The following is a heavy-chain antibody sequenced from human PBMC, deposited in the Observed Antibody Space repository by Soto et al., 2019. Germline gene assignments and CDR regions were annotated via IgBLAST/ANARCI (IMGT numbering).Heavy chain of an antibody. Sequence: GGSLRLSCAASGFSFSDYAMHWVRQAPGSGLEWLAVISYDGSKRFYADSVQGRFTISRDNSRNTLYLQMSSLRAEDTAIYTCARPKTPRKPDGFDIWGQGTMVTVSS. CDR2: ISYDGSKR. CDR3: ARPKTPRKPDGFDI. CDR1: GFSFSDYA. D-gene: IGHD2-15*01. J-gene: IGHJ3*02. V-gene: IGHV3-30-3*01.